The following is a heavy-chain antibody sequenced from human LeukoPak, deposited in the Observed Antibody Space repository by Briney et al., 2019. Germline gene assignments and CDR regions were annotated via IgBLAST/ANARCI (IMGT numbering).Heavy chain of an antibody. V-gene: IGHV3-30*03. CDR2: ISYDGSNK. CDR3: ASDMYSTSSARGAY. CDR1: GFTFSSYG. J-gene: IGHJ4*02. D-gene: IGHD6-6*01. Sequence: GGSLRLSCAASGFTFSSYGMHWVRQAPGKGLEWVAVISYDGSNKYYADSVKGRFTISRDNAKNTLYLQMNTLRAEDAAVYYCASDMYSTSSARGAYWGQGTRVTVSS.